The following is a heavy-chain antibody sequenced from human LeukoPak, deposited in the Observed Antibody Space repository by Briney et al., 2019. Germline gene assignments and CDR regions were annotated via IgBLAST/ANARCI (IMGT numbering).Heavy chain of an antibody. CDR2: ISYDGNNK. J-gene: IGHJ6*03. CDR1: GFVFSRNV. CDR3: ARGGIPTGPYYYFYYMDA. Sequence: QSRSSLRLSCAASGFVFSRNVMHWVRQAPGKGLEWVALISYDGNNKFYADSVKGRFTISRDNSRNTLYLEMNSLRGEDAAVYSCARGGIPTGPYYYFYYMDAWGKGTAVAVSS. D-gene: IGHD3-10*01. V-gene: IGHV3-30*01.